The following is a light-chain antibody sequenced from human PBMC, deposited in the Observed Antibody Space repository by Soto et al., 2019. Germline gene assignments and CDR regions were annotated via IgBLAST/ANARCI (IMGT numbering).Light chain of an antibody. CDR1: QGIGKD. J-gene: IGKJ1*01. V-gene: IGKV1-6*01. CDR2: AAS. CDR3: LQDYNYPLT. Sequence: AIQMTQSPSSLSASVGDRVTLTCRASQGIGKDLGWYQQKPGKAPNLLIYAASSLQSGVPSRFSGSGSGTDFTLTISSLQPEDFATYDCLQDYNYPLTFGQGTKVDIK.